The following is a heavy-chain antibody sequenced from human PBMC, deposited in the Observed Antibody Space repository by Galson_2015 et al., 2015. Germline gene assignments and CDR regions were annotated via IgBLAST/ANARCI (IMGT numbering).Heavy chain of an antibody. V-gene: IGHV3-7*03. CDR3: ARDGGYCSSTSCYMDGMDV. J-gene: IGHJ6*02. CDR1: GFTFSSYW. CDR2: IKQDGSEK. Sequence: SLRLSCAASGFTFSSYWMSWVRQAPGKGLEWVANIKQDGSEKYYVDSVKGRFTIPRDNAKNSLYLQMNSLRAEDTAVYYCARDGGYCSSTSCYMDGMDVWGQGTTVTVSS. D-gene: IGHD2-2*02.